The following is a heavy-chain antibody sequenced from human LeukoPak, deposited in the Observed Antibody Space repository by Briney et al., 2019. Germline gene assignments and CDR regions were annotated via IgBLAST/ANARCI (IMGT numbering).Heavy chain of an antibody. CDR1: GFTFSSYA. D-gene: IGHD3-10*01. Sequence: PGGSLRLSCAASGFTFSSYAMSWVRQAPGKGLEWVSAISGSGGSTYYADSVKGRFTISRDNSKNTLYLQMNSLRAEDTAVYYCAKDERSGSVSYRPNYFDYWGQGTLVTVSS. V-gene: IGHV3-23*01. CDR3: AKDERSGSVSYRPNYFDY. J-gene: IGHJ4*02. CDR2: ISGSGGST.